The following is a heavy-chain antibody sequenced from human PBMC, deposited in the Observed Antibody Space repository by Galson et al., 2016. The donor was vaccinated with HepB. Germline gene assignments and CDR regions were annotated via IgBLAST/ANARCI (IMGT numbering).Heavy chain of an antibody. V-gene: IGHV4-39*01. CDR1: GDSISSSIYY. Sequence: SETLSLTCTVSGDSISSSIYYWGWIRQPPGKGLEWIGSIYYSGSASYNPSPKSRVTISVDTSKNQLSLNLSSVTATDTAVYYCASTPCGGDCLPFEHWGQGTLVAVSS. J-gene: IGHJ4*02. CDR2: IYYSGSA. D-gene: IGHD2-21*02. CDR3: ASTPCGGDCLPFEH.